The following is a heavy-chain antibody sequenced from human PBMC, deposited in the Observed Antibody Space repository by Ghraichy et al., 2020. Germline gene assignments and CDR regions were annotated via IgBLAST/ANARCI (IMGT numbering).Heavy chain of an antibody. CDR2: ISSNSNHT. CDR3: ARDLSRSSWDY. D-gene: IGHD2-2*01. V-gene: IGHV3-11*06. J-gene: IGHJ4*01. CDR1: GFTFSDYY. Sequence: GESLNISCAASGFTFSDYYMSWIRQAPGKGLEWVSYISSNSNHTNYADSVKGRFTISRDNAKKSLYLQMNSLRDEDTAVYYCARDLSRSSWDYWGQEPWSPSPQ.